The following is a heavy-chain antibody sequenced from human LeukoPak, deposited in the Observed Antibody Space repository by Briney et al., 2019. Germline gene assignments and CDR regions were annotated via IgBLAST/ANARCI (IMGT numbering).Heavy chain of an antibody. CDR2: ITGSGSGT. CDR3: ARGSLHSAYGFDY. V-gene: IGHV3-23*01. CDR1: GFTFSTHA. J-gene: IGHJ4*02. D-gene: IGHD5-12*01. Sequence: GGSLRLSCAASGFTFSTHAMIWVRQAPGKGPEWVSCITGSGSGTYYTDSVKGRFTIARDNAKNSVYLQMNSLRAEDTAVYYCARGSLHSAYGFDYWGQGTLVTVSS.